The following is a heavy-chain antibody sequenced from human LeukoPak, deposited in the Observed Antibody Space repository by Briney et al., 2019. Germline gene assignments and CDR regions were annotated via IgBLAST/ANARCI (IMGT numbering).Heavy chain of an antibody. CDR1: GGSIGSFF. V-gene: IGHV4-59*12. J-gene: IGHJ4*02. CDR3: ARLSTVTTSFDY. D-gene: IGHD4-17*01. CDR2: IHYSGST. Sequence: SETLSLTCTVSGGSIGSFFWSWIRQPPGKALEWIGYIHYSGSTKYNPSLKSRVTMSVDTSKNQFSLKLSSVTAADTAVYYCARLSTVTTSFDYWGQGTLVTVSS.